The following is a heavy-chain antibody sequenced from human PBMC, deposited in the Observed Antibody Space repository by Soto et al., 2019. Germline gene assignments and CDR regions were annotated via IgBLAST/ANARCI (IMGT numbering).Heavy chain of an antibody. J-gene: IGHJ6*02. CDR1: GYTFTSYY. Sequence: QVQLVQSGAEVKKPGASVQVSCKASGYTFTSYYMHWVRQAPGQGLEWMGIINPSGGSTSYAQKFQGRVTMTRDTSTSTVYMELSSLRSEDTAVYYCARDPYIVVVPAAMLLGGMDVWGQGTTVTVSS. CDR3: ARDPYIVVVPAAMLLGGMDV. V-gene: IGHV1-46*01. CDR2: INPSGGST. D-gene: IGHD2-2*01.